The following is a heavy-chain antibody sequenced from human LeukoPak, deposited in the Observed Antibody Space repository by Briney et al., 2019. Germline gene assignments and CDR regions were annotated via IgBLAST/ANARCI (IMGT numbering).Heavy chain of an antibody. J-gene: IGHJ4*02. Sequence: GGSLRLSCAASGFTFSSYAMSWVRQAPGKGLAWVSVISGSGGSTYYADSVKGRFTISRDNSKNTLYLQMNSLRAEDTAVYYCAKDRGSYGSGSHGFDYWGQGTLVTVSS. CDR3: AKDRGSYGSGSHGFDY. CDR1: GFTFSSYA. CDR2: ISGSGGST. D-gene: IGHD3-10*01. V-gene: IGHV3-23*01.